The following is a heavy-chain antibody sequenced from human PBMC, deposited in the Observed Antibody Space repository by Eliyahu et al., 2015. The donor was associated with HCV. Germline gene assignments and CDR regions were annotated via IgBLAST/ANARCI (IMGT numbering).Heavy chain of an antibody. D-gene: IGHD3-22*01. J-gene: IGHJ3*01. CDR1: GFSFSXXG. V-gene: IGHV3-30*18. CDR3: AKDPRRGYYDNSGFSPHAFDV. Sequence: QVQLVESGGGVVQPGRSRXLSXSASGFSFSXXGXXXVRQAPGKGLEWVAVISXDGSNKYYADSVKGRFTISRDNSQNTLYLQMNSLRAEDTAVYYCAKDPRRGYYDNSGFSPHAFDVWGQGTMVTVSS. CDR2: ISXDGSNK.